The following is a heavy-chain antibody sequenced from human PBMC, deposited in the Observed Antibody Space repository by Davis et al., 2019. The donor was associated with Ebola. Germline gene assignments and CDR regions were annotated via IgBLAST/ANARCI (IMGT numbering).Heavy chain of an antibody. J-gene: IGHJ6*02. CDR1: GGSISSYY. Sequence: MPSETLSLTCTVSGGSISSYYWSWIRQPPGKGLEWIGYIYYSGSTNYNPSLKSRVTISVDTSTHQFSLKLSSVTAAATAVYYCARVKWFGDFYYYYGMDVWGQGTTVTVSS. V-gene: IGHV4-59*01. D-gene: IGHD3-10*01. CDR3: ARVKWFGDFYYYYGMDV. CDR2: IYYSGST.